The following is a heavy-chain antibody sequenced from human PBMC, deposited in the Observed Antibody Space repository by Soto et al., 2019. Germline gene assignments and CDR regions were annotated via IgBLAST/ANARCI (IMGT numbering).Heavy chain of an antibody. D-gene: IGHD6-6*01. CDR2: ISGSGGST. CDR1: GFTFSSYA. V-gene: IGHV3-23*01. Sequence: GSLRVSCAASGFTFSSYAMSWVREAPGKGLEWVSAISGSGGSTYYADSVKGRFTISRDNSKNTLYLQMNSLRAEDTAVYYCANEQSSSSTKPYYYGMDVWRQGTTVIVSS. J-gene: IGHJ6*02. CDR3: ANEQSSSSTKPYYYGMDV.